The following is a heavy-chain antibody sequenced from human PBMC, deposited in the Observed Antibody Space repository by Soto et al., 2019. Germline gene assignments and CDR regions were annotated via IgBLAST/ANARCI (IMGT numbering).Heavy chain of an antibody. CDR2: IYSSGST. Sequence: SETLSLTCSVSGDSVSSYNYYWSWIRQSPGKGLEWIGYIYSSGSTNYNPSLKSRVTISVDTSKKQFSLKLSSVTAADTAVFYCASRVYYDILTGYDYGMDVWGQGTTVTVSS. D-gene: IGHD3-9*01. CDR3: ASRVYYDILTGYDYGMDV. J-gene: IGHJ6*02. V-gene: IGHV4-61*01. CDR1: GDSVSSYNYY.